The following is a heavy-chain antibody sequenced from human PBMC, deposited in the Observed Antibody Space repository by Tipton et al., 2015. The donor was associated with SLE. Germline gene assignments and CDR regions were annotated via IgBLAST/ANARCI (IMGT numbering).Heavy chain of an antibody. V-gene: IGHV3-21*01. D-gene: IGHD1-26*01. CDR1: GFTFSSYS. CDR3: ARSVGAKGAFDI. J-gene: IGHJ3*02. Sequence: SLRLSCAASGFTFSSYSMNWVRQAPGKGLEWVSSISSSSSYIYYADSVKGRFTISRDNAKNSLYLQMNSLRAEDTAVYYCARSVGAKGAFDIWGQGTMVTVSS. CDR2: ISSSSSYI.